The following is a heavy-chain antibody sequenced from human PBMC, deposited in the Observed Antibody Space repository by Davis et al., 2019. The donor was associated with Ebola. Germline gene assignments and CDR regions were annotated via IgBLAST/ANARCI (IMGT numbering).Heavy chain of an antibody. Sequence: EYLNTPCAASGFTYSSYSMNWVRQAPGKGLEWVSYISSSSSTIYYADSVKGRFTISRDNAKNSLYLQMNSLRDEDTAVYYRARSYQLLYVYYYYMDVWGKGTTVTVSS. D-gene: IGHD2-2*02. CDR1: GFTYSSYS. CDR2: ISSSSSTI. V-gene: IGHV3-48*02. J-gene: IGHJ6*03. CDR3: ARSYQLLYVYYYYMDV.